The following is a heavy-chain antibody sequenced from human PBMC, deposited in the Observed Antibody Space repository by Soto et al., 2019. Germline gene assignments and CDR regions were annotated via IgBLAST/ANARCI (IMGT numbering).Heavy chain of an antibody. V-gene: IGHV1-69*01. CDR2: IIPIFGTA. D-gene: IGHD6-19*01. CDR3: ARGSGWDIAVAGNPFED. CDR1: GGTFSSYA. Sequence: QVQLVQSGAEVKKPGSSVKVSCEASGGTFSSYAISWVRQAPGQGLEWMGGIIPIFGTANYAQKFQGRVTITADECTSTAYMELSSLRSEDTAVYYCARGSGWDIAVAGNPFEDWGQGTLVTVSS. J-gene: IGHJ4*02.